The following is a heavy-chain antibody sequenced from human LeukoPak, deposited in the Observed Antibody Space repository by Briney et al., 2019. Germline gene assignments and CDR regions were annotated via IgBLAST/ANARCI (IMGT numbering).Heavy chain of an antibody. J-gene: IGHJ4*02. D-gene: IGHD6-19*01. Sequence: ASVKVSCKASGYTFTRYYMHWVRQAPGQGLGWMGWISTYTGTPHYAQKLQGRVTMTTDTSTNTAYMDLRSLRSDDTAVYYCARGKTIRVADPFDYWGQGTLVTVSS. CDR3: ARGKTIRVADPFDY. CDR2: ISTYTGTP. CDR1: GYTFTRYY. V-gene: IGHV1-18*04.